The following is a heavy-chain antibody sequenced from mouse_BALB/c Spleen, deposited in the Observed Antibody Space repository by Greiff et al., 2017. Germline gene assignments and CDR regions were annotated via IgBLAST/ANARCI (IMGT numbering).Heavy chain of an antibody. CDR3: AKLDYYGSSFPFAY. CDR1: GFSLTSYG. D-gene: IGHD1-1*01. J-gene: IGHJ3*01. CDR2: MWGDGST. V-gene: IGHV2-3*01. Sequence: VQLMESGPGLVAPSQSLSITCTVSGFSLTSYGVSWVRQPPGKGLEWLGVMWGDGSTNYHSALVSRLSISKDNSKSQVFLKLNSLQTVDTATYYCAKLDYYGSSFPFAYWGQGTLVTVSA.